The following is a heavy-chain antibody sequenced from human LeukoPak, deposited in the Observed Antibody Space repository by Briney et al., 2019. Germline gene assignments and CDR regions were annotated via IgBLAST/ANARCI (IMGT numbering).Heavy chain of an antibody. Sequence: GGSLRLSCAASGFTFSNYAMHWVRQAPGRGLEYVSAINNNGGNTYYAGSVKGRFTIYRDNYKSKVYLQMSSLRAEDTAVYYCVQRDTSGHYRYWGQGTLVTVSS. D-gene: IGHD3-22*01. J-gene: IGHJ4*02. V-gene: IGHV3-64D*06. CDR2: INNNGGNT. CDR3: VQRDTSGHYRY. CDR1: GFTFSNYA.